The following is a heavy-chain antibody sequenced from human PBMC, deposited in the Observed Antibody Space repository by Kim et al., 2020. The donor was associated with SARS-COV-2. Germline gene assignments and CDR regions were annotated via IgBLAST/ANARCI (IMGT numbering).Heavy chain of an antibody. V-gene: IGHV4-39*01. D-gene: IGHD2-2*01. J-gene: IGHJ4*02. CDR3: ARHFTSSVDY. Sequence: GSIYYNPSLKSRVTISVDTSKNQFSLKLNSVTAADTAVYYCARHFTSSVDYWGQGTLVTVSS. CDR2: GSI.